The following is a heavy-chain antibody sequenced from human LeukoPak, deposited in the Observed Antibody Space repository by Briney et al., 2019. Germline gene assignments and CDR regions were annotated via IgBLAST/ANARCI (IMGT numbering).Heavy chain of an antibody. Sequence: ASVKVSCKTSGYSFTAYYMHWVRQAPGQGLEWMGWMHPSSGSSTYAQKFEGRVTMTRDTSISTAYMELSRLRSDDTAVYYCATPYYYGSGSYFWGADYWAQGTLVTVSS. V-gene: IGHV1-2*02. CDR2: MHPSSGSS. D-gene: IGHD3-10*01. J-gene: IGHJ4*02. CDR1: GYSFTAYY. CDR3: ATPYYYGSGSYFWGADY.